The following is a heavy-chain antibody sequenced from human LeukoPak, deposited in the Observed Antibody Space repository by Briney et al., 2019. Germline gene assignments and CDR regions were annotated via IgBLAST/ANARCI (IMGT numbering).Heavy chain of an antibody. J-gene: IGHJ4*02. CDR1: GGSISSYH. Sequence: AETLSLTCTVSGGSISSYHWSWIRQPPGKGPEWIGYIYSSGSTNYNPSLKSRVTISVDTSKNQFSLKLSSVTAADTAVYYCARGYYDTSAYSNPFDFWGQGTLVTVSS. CDR3: ARGYYDTSAYSNPFDF. D-gene: IGHD3-22*01. CDR2: IYSSGST. V-gene: IGHV4-4*09.